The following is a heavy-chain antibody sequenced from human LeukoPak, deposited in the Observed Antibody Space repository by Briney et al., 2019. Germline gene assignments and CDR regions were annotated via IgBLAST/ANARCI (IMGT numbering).Heavy chain of an antibody. CDR3: ARNRADLNLAADYFDY. CDR2: IYYSGST. V-gene: IGHV4-30-4*01. Sequence: SETLSLTCTVSGGSISSGDYYWSWIRQPPGKGLEWIGYIYYSGSTYYNPSLKSRVTISVDTSKNQFSLKLSSVTAADTAVYYCARNRADLNLAADYFDYWGQGTLVTVSS. J-gene: IGHJ4*02. CDR1: GGSISSGDYY. D-gene: IGHD1-1*01.